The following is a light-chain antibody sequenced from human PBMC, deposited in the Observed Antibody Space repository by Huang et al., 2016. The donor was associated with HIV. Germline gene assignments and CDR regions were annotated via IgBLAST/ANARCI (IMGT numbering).Light chain of an antibody. CDR2: GAS. CDR3: QQYHNWPYT. V-gene: IGKV3-15*01. J-gene: IGKJ2*01. CDR1: QSVATN. Sequence: EIIMKQSPATLSLSPGEGASLSCRANQSVATNLAWYLQRPGQSPRILIFGASTRASGLPGSFSGSGSGTQFTLTVSGLQSEDFAVYYCQQYHNWPYTFGQGTKLEI.